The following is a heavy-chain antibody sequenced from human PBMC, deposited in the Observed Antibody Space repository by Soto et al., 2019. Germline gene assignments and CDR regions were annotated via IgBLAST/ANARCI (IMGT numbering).Heavy chain of an antibody. CDR1: GFTISNYG. CDR3: ATSRVGPCSSSICFSGIFDGMDV. Sequence: PGGSLRLSCAASGFTISNYGMHWVRQAPGKGLEWVAVISYDGTITYYADSVKGRFTISRDNSKNTLYLQMNSLRTEDTAVYYCATSRVGPCSSSICFSGIFDGMDVWGQGTTFTVSS. CDR2: ISYDGTIT. J-gene: IGHJ6*02. V-gene: IGHV3-30-3*01. D-gene: IGHD2-2*01.